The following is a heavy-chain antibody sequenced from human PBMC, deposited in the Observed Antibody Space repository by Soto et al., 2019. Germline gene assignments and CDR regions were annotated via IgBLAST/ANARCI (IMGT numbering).Heavy chain of an antibody. Sequence: GGSLRLSCAASGFTFSSYAMSWVRQAPGEGLEWVSAISGSGGSTYYADSVKGRFTIPRDNSKNTLYLQMNSLRAEDTAVYYCAKDLPPYYDFWSGYYSQAHYGMDVWGQGTTVTVSS. J-gene: IGHJ6*02. V-gene: IGHV3-23*01. CDR1: GFTFSSYA. CDR2: ISGSGGST. CDR3: AKDLPPYYDFWSGYYSQAHYGMDV. D-gene: IGHD3-3*01.